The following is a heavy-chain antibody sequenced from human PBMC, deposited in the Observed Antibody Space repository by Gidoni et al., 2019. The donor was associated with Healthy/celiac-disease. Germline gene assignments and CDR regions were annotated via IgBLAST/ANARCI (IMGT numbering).Heavy chain of an antibody. CDR2: IKQDGSEK. J-gene: IGHJ5*02. Sequence: EVQLVESGGGLVQPGGSLRLSCAASGFTFGSYWMSWVRQVPGKGLEWVANIKQDGSEKYYVDSVKGRFTISRDNAKNSLYLQMNSLRAEDTAVYYCARDPQYNWNYGPQFDPWGQGTLVTVSS. D-gene: IGHD1-7*01. CDR3: ARDPQYNWNYGPQFDP. V-gene: IGHV3-7*03. CDR1: GFTFGSYW.